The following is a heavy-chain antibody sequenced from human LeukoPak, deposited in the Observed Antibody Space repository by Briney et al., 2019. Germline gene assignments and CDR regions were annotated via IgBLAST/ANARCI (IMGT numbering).Heavy chain of an antibody. D-gene: IGHD2-2*01. CDR1: GYTLTELS. CDR3: ATSHGSCSSTSCYEVYFDY. J-gene: IGHJ4*02. Sequence: GGSVKVSCKVSGYTLTELSMHWVRQAPGKGLEWMGGFDPEDGETIYAQKFQGRVTMTEDTSTDTAYMELSSLRSGDTAVYYCATSHGSCSSTSCYEVYFDYWGQGTLVTVSS. V-gene: IGHV1-24*01. CDR2: FDPEDGET.